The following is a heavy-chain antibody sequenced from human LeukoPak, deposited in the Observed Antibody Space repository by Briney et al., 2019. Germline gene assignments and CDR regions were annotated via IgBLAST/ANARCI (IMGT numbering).Heavy chain of an antibody. D-gene: IGHD3-10*01. CDR2: VYYTGVT. CDR3: ARDPPGSGSYLDY. Sequence: PSETLSLTCTVSGDSITTYYWTWVRHPPGKGLEYIGYVYYTGVTNYNPSLKSRVAISLDTSKNQFSPKLTSVTAADTAVYYCARDPPGSGSYLDYWGQGTLVTVSS. V-gene: IGHV4-59*01. CDR1: GDSITTYY. J-gene: IGHJ4*02.